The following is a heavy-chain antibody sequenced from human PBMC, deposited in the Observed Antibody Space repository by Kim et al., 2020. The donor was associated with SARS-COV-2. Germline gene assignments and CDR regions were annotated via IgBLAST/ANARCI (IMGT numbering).Heavy chain of an antibody. CDR1: GFTFSSYA. CDR3: ARDSGAGEKEWFGRLYRY. CDR2: ISYDGSNK. V-gene: IGHV3-30*04. Sequence: GGSLRLSCAASGFTFSSYAMHWVRQAPGKGLEWVAVISYDGSNKYYADSVKGRFTISRDNSKNTLYLQMNSLRAEDTAVYYCARDSGAGEKEWFGRLYRYWGQGTLVTVSS. D-gene: IGHD3-10*01. J-gene: IGHJ4*02.